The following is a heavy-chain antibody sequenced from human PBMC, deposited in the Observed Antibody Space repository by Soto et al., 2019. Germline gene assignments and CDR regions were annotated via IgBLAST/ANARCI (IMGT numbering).Heavy chain of an antibody. Sequence: QVQLVQSGAEVKKPGSSVKVSCKASGGTFSSYAISWVRQAPGQGLEWMGGIIPIFGTANYAQKFQGRVTITADESTSTADMELSSRRSEDTAVYYCARMKCSGGSCFGNWFDPWGQGTLVTVSS. D-gene: IGHD2-15*01. CDR1: GGTFSSYA. V-gene: IGHV1-69*01. CDR2: IIPIFGTA. CDR3: ARMKCSGGSCFGNWFDP. J-gene: IGHJ5*02.